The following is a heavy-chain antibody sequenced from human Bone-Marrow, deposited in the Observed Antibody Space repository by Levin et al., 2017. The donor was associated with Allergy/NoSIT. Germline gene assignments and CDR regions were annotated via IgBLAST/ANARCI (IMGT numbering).Heavy chain of an antibody. CDR1: GTSFSGYY. J-gene: IGHJ6*03. CDR2: IYHSGST. Sequence: PSQTLSLTCAVYGTSFSGYYWSWIRQTPGKGLEWVGEIYHSGSTNYNPSLESRIIISLDTSKSQFSLKLTSLTAADTAVYYCARRGFSAYMDVWGKGTAVTVSS. CDR3: ARRGFSAYMDV. V-gene: IGHV4-34*01. D-gene: IGHD3-10*01.